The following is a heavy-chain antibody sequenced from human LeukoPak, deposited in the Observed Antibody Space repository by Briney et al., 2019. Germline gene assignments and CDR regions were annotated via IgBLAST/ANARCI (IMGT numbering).Heavy chain of an antibody. D-gene: IGHD6-19*01. CDR3: ARYSAWYGNYLDY. Sequence: SVKVSCKASSHTFTSYGLSWVRQAPGQGLEWMGGIIPVFGTANYAQKFQGRVTITADESTSTAYMELISLRSEDTAVYYCARYSAWYGNYLDYWGQGTLVTVSS. V-gene: IGHV1-69*13. J-gene: IGHJ4*02. CDR2: IIPVFGTA. CDR1: SHTFTSYG.